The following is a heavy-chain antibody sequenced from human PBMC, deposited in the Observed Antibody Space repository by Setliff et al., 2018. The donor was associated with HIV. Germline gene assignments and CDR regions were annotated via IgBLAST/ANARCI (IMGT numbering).Heavy chain of an antibody. V-gene: IGHV4-59*08. CDR3: ARHSPSDY. J-gene: IGHJ4*02. Sequence: SETLSLTCTVSGDSISTDYWTWIRQPPGKGLEWIGYIYNSASTNYNPSLKSRVTISVDTSKNQFSLKLSSVTAADTAVYYCARHSPSDYWGQGTLVTVSS. CDR1: GDSISTDY. CDR2: IYNSAST.